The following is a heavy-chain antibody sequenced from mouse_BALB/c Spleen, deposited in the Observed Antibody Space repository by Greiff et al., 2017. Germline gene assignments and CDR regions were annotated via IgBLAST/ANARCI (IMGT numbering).Heavy chain of an antibody. CDR1: GFTFSSFG. V-gene: IGHV5-17*02. Sequence: DVMLVESGGGLVQPGGSRKLSCAASGFTFSSFGMHWVRQAPEKGLEWVAYISSGSSTIYYADTVKGRFTISRDNPKNTLFLQMTSLRSEDTAMYYCARSTMITTWAMDYWGQGTSVTVSS. D-gene: IGHD2-4*01. CDR2: ISSGSSTI. J-gene: IGHJ4*01. CDR3: ARSTMITTWAMDY.